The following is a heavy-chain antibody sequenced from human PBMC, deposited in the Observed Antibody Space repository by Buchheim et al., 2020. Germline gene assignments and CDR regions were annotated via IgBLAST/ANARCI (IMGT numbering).Heavy chain of an antibody. CDR1: GFTFSSYA. CDR3: AREHFDSSGYYYVYYYYGMDV. J-gene: IGHJ6*02. D-gene: IGHD3-22*01. CDR2: ISYDGSNK. Sequence: QVQLVESGGGVVQPGRSLRLSCAASGFTFSSYAMHWVRQAPGKGLEWVAVISYDGSNKYYADSVKGRFTISRDNSKNTLYLQMNSLRAEDTAVYHCAREHFDSSGYYYVYYYYGMDVWGQGTT. V-gene: IGHV3-30*04.